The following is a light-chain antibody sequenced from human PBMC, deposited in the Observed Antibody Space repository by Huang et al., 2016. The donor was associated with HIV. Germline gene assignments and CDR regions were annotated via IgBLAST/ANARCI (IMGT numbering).Light chain of an antibody. CDR3: QQYNNWPRT. Sequence: EIVMTQSPATLSVFLGERATLSCRASQSVSSNLAWYQQKPGQAPRLLIYAASTRATGIPGRFSGSRSGTEFTLTISSLQSEDFAVYYCQQYNNWPRTFGQGTKVEI. CDR1: QSVSSN. V-gene: IGKV3-15*01. J-gene: IGKJ1*01. CDR2: AAS.